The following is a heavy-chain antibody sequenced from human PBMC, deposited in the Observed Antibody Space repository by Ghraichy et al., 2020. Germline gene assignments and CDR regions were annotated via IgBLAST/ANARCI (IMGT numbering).Heavy chain of an antibody. D-gene: IGHD1-14*01. CDR2: LYTGGST. Sequence: LSLTCAASGFTVSSNYMNWVRQAPGKGLEWVSVLYTGGSTYYADSVKGRFTISRDNSKNTLYLQMNSLRADDTAVYYCARDPESDLPIDYWGQGTLVTVSS. V-gene: IGHV3-53*01. CDR1: GFTVSSNY. J-gene: IGHJ4*02. CDR3: ARDPESDLPIDY.